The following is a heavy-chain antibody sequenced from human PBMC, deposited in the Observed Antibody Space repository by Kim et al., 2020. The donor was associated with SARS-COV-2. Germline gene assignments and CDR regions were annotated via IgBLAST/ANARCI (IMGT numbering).Heavy chain of an antibody. D-gene: IGHD5-12*01. J-gene: IGHJ6*02. CDR1: GGTFTSYT. V-gene: IGHV1-69*13. CDR3: AGFLVTDQSKYSGYDLWSLRSSYVYGMDV. CDR2: VIPVFATS. Sequence: SVKVSCKASGGTFTSYTFSWVRQAPGQGLEWMGGVIPVFATSNYARKFQGRVTITADESTSTVYMELSSLRSEDTAVYFCAGFLVTDQSKYSGYDLWSLRSSYVYGMDVWGQGSTVTVSS.